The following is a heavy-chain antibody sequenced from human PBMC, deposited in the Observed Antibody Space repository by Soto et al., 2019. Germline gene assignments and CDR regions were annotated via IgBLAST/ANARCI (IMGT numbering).Heavy chain of an antibody. J-gene: IGHJ3*02. CDR2: ISYNGFNK. V-gene: IGHV3-30-3*01. CDR1: GFNFSNYA. Sequence: PGGSLRLSCAGSGFNFSNYAIHWVREAPGKGLEWLAIISYNGFNKYYTGAVRGRFSISRDNTKSSVFLEMKSLETDDTAVYDCARERSVPGYGDYSDSIDMWGQGTMFTVSS. CDR3: ARERSVPGYGDYSDSIDM. D-gene: IGHD4-17*01.